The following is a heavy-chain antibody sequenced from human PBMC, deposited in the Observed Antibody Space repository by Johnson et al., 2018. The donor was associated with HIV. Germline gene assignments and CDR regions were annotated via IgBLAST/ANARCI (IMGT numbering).Heavy chain of an antibody. CDR1: GFTFSSYG. V-gene: IGHV3-30*18. J-gene: IGHJ3*02. CDR3: AKERQLVRAFDI. Sequence: VQLVESGGGVVQPGRSLRLSCAASGFTFSSYGMHWVRRAPGKGLEWVAVISYDGSNKYYADSVRGRFTVSRDNSKNTLYLQMNSLRPEETAVYYCAKERQLVRAFDIWGQGTMVTVSS. D-gene: IGHD6-6*01. CDR2: ISYDGSNK.